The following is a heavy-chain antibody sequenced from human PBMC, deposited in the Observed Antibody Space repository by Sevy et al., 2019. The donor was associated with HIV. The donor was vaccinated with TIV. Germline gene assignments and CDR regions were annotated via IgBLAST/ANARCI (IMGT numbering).Heavy chain of an antibody. CDR2: INPNSGGT. J-gene: IGHJ3*02. V-gene: IGHV1-2*02. Sequence: ASVKVSCKASGYTFTGYYMHWVRQAPGQGLEWIGWINPNSGGTNYAQKFQGRVTMTRDTSISTAYMELSRLRSDDTAVYYCARDLFPTHYDILTGADDAFDIWGQGTMVTVSS. D-gene: IGHD3-9*01. CDR1: GYTFTGYY. CDR3: ARDLFPTHYDILTGADDAFDI.